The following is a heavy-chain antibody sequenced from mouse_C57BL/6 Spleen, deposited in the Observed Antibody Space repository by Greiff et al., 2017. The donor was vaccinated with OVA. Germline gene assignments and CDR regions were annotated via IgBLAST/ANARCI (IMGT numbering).Heavy chain of an antibody. CDR1: GFTFSSYG. Sequence: EVQGVESGGDLVKPGGSLKLSCAASGFTFSSYGMSWVRQTPDKRLEWVATISSGGSYTYYPDSVKGRFTISRDNAKNTLYLQMSSLKSEDTAMYYCARRGDDYDDHYYAMDYWGQGTSVTVSS. CDR2: ISSGGSYT. D-gene: IGHD2-4*01. V-gene: IGHV5-6*01. J-gene: IGHJ4*01. CDR3: ARRGDDYDDHYYAMDY.